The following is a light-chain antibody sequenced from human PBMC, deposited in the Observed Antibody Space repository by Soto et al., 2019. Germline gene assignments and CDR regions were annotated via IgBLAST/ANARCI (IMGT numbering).Light chain of an antibody. CDR2: KAS. CDR3: QQYNSYWWT. CDR1: QSISSW. Sequence: DIQMTQSPSTLSASVGDRVTITCRASQSISSWLAWYQQKPGKAPKVLIYKASSLESGVPSRFSGSGSGTEFTFTISSLQPDDFATYYCQQYNSYWWTFGQGTKVDIK. J-gene: IGKJ1*01. V-gene: IGKV1-5*03.